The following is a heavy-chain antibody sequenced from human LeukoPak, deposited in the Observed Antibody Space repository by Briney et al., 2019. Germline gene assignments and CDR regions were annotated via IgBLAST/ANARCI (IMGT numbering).Heavy chain of an antibody. V-gene: IGHV4-34*01. D-gene: IGHD3-3*01. Sequence: PSETLSLTCAVYGGSFSGYYWSWIRQPPGKGLEWIGEINHSGSTNYNPSLKSRVTISVDTSKNQFSLKLSSVTAADTAVYYCARSPRSGYFVSAWFDPWGQGTLVTVSS. CDR3: ARSPRSGYFVSAWFDP. CDR2: INHSGST. J-gene: IGHJ5*02. CDR1: GGSFSGYY.